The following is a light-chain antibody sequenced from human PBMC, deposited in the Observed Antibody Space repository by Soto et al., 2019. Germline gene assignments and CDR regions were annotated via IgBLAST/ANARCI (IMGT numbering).Light chain of an antibody. CDR1: SSNIGSNY. CDR2: RNN. V-gene: IGLV1-47*01. CDR3: AAWDDSLSGQV. J-gene: IGLJ3*02. Sequence: QSVLTQPPPASGTPGQRVTISCSGSSSNIGSNYVYWYQQLPGTAPKLLIYRNNQRPSGVPDRFSGSKSGTSASLAISGLRSEDEADYYCAAWDDSLSGQVFGGGTKVTVL.